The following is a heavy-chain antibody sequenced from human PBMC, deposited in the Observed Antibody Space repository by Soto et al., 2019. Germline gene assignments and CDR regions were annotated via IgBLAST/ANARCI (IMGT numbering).Heavy chain of an antibody. CDR2: IYPGDSDT. D-gene: IGHD6-6*01. CDR3: ARQIAALSTRGNWFDP. Sequence: GESLKISCKGSGYSFTSYWIGWVRQMPGKGLEWMGIIYPGDSDTRYSPSFQGQVTISADKSISTAYLQWSSLKASDTAMYYCARQIAALSTRGNWFDPWGQGTLVTVSS. CDR1: GYSFTSYW. V-gene: IGHV5-51*01. J-gene: IGHJ5*02.